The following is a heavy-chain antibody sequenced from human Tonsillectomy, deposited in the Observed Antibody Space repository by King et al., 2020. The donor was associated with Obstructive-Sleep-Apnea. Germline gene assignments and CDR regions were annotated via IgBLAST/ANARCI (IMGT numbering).Heavy chain of an antibody. D-gene: IGHD3-16*01. CDR1: GDSVSSYY. J-gene: IGHJ3*02. CDR3: AREGEETAAAFDI. Sequence: VQLQESGPGLVKPSETLSLTCTVSGDSVSSYYWSWIRQPPGKGLEWIGYIYYSGRTSYSPSLKSRVTISVDSSKTHFSLKLNSVTAADTAVYYCAREGEETAAAFDIWGQGTMVTVSS. CDR2: IYYSGRT. V-gene: IGHV4-59*02.